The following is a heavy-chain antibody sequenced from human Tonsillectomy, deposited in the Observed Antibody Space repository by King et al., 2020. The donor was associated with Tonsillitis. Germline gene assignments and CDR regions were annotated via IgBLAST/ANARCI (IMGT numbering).Heavy chain of an antibody. V-gene: IGHV3-21*01. CDR1: GFTFSRYS. D-gene: IGHD3-9*01. J-gene: IGHJ5*02. CDR2: ISSSSNYI. Sequence: VQLVESGGGLVKPGGSLRLSCAASGFTFSRYSMNWVRQAPGKGLEWVSSISSSSNYIYYADSVRGRFTISRDNSKNSLYLQMNSLRAEDTAVYYCVPYYDILTGFYPSWFDPWGQGTLVTVSS. CDR3: VPYYDILTGFYPSWFDP.